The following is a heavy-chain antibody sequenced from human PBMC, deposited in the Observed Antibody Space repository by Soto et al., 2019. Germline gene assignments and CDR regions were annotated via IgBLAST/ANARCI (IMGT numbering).Heavy chain of an antibody. CDR2: IYWDDEK. D-gene: IGHD3-10*01. V-gene: IGHV2-5*02. J-gene: IGHJ4*02. Sequence: QITLKESGPPLVKPTQTLTLTCTFSGFSLSTSGVGVGWIRQPPGKALEWLAIIYWDDEKRYSPSLKTRLTDXKXTXXNQVVLTMTNVDPVDTATYYCAHRAYFDSGKQFDYWGQGTLVSVSS. CDR1: GFSLSTSGVG. CDR3: AHRAYFDSGKQFDY.